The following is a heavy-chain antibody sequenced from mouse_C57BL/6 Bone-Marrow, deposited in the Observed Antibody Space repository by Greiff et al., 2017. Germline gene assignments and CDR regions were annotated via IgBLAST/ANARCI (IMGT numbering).Heavy chain of an antibody. CDR3: AREGVTGTRYFDD. Sequence: EVQLQQSGPELVKPGASVKISCKASGYTFTDYYMNWVKQSHGKSLEWIGDINPNNGGTSYNQKFKGKATLTVDKSSSTAYMELRSLTSGDSAVYYCAREGVTGTRYFDDWGQGTTLTVSS. V-gene: IGHV1-26*01. CDR2: INPNNGGT. D-gene: IGHD4-1*01. J-gene: IGHJ2*01. CDR1: GYTFTDYY.